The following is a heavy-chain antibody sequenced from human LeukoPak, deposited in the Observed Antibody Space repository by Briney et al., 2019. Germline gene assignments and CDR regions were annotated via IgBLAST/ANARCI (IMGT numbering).Heavy chain of an antibody. D-gene: IGHD2-15*01. CDR2: ISVSGNT. CDR1: GFTVSSYA. CDR3: AKAPVTTCSGAYCYPFDY. V-gene: IGHV3-23*01. J-gene: IGHJ4*02. Sequence: GGSLRLSCAASGFTVSSYAMSWVRQGPGKGLEWGSAISVSGNTYHADSVKGRFTISRDSSKHTLYLQMNSLRAGDAAVYYCAKAPVTTCSGAYCYPFDYWSQGTLVTVSS.